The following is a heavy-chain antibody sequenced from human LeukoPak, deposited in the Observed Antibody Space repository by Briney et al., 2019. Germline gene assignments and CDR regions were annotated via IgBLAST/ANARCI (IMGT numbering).Heavy chain of an antibody. CDR3: ARGRALPDIAAD. CDR2: IYYSGST. V-gene: IGHV4-39*01. J-gene: IGHJ4*02. CDR1: GGSISSSNYY. Sequence: SETLSLTCTVSGGSISSSNYYWGWIRQPPGKGLEWIGSIYYSGSTYYNPSLKSRVTISVDMPKNQISLKLSSVTAADTAVYYCARGRALPDIAADWGQGTLVTVSS. D-gene: IGHD6-13*01.